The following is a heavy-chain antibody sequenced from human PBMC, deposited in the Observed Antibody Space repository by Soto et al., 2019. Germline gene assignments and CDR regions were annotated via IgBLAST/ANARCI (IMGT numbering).Heavy chain of an antibody. D-gene: IGHD5-12*01. J-gene: IGHJ4*02. CDR3: ARIPTGRDGYNYFDS. V-gene: IGHV5-51*01. CDR2: IFPGDSDT. CDR1: GYSFTSYW. Sequence: GESLKISCKASGYSFTSYWIVWVRQMPGKGLEWMGIIFPGDSDTRYSPSFQGQVTISADKSISTAYLQWSSLKASDTAMYYCARIPTGRDGYNYFDSWGQGTLVTVSS.